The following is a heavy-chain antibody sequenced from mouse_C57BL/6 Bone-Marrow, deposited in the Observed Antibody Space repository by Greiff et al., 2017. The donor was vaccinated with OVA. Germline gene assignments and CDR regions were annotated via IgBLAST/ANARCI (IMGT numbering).Heavy chain of an antibody. Sequence: QVQLQQPGAELVKPGASVKLSCKASGYTFTSYWMQWVKQRPGQGLEWIGEIDPSDSYTNYNQKFKGKATLTVDTSSSTAYMQLSSLTSEDSAVYYWAITTVVADYWGQGTTLTVSS. CDR3: AITTVVADY. CDR1: GYTFTSYW. V-gene: IGHV1-50*01. J-gene: IGHJ2*01. CDR2: IDPSDSYT. D-gene: IGHD1-1*01.